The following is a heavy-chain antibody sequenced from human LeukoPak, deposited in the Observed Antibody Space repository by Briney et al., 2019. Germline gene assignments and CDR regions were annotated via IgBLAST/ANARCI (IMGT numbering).Heavy chain of an antibody. J-gene: IGHJ5*02. CDR3: ARDRLYCNSTSCSAWFDA. Sequence: SASLTLTCKVSGDTISSYYRSWVRQPAGQGLEWIGCIYPSGGNTNNPSLKRRVSMSVDTSDNQLTLQRGSVTAAGTAVYDCARDRLYCNSTSCSAWFDASGQGALVTVCS. CDR1: GDTISSYY. D-gene: IGHD2-2*01. V-gene: IGHV4-4*07. CDR2: IYPSGGN.